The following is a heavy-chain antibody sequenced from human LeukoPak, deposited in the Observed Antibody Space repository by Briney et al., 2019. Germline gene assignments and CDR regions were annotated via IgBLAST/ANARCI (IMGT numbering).Heavy chain of an antibody. Sequence: PSETLSLTCAVSGYSISSGYYWGWIRQPPGKGLEWIGSIYYSGSTYYNPSLKSRLTISVDTSKNQLSLKLSSVTAADTAVYYCAGHQDVVIVPAAPTPFDYWGQGTLVTVSS. D-gene: IGHD2-2*01. CDR3: AGHQDVVIVPAAPTPFDY. J-gene: IGHJ4*02. V-gene: IGHV4-38-2*01. CDR1: GYSISSGYY. CDR2: IYYSGST.